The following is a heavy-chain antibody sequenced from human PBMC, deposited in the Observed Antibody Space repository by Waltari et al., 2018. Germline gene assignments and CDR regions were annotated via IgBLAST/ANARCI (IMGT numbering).Heavy chain of an antibody. J-gene: IGHJ4*02. CDR1: GFPFGVYA. CDR3: TRGGASVAPVY. CDR2: IRRKTYGGTA. V-gene: IGHV3-49*03. Sequence: EVQVEESGGGLVQPGRSLGLSCTASGFPFGVYATSWLRQAPGKGVEWVGVIRRKTYGGTAEYAASAKGRFTISRDDSKSIAFLQMDSLKTDDTAVYFCTRGGASVAPVYWGQGTLVTVSS. D-gene: IGHD6-19*01.